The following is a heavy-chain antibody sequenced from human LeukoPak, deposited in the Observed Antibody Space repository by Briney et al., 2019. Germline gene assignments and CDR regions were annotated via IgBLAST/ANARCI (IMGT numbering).Heavy chain of an antibody. V-gene: IGHV1-18*01. CDR1: GYTFTSYG. D-gene: IGHD3-3*01. CDR2: ISAYNGNT. J-gene: IGHJ6*03. Sequence: VASVKVSCKASGYTFTSYGISWVRQAPGQGLEWMGWISAYNGNTNYAQKLQGRVTMTTDTSTSTAYMELRSLRSDDTAVYYCARAGPITIFGVPPWDYYYYYMDVWGKGTTVTVSS. CDR3: ARAGPITIFGVPPWDYYYYYMDV.